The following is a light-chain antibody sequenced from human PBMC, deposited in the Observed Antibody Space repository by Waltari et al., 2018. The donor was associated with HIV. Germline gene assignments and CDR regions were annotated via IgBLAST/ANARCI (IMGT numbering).Light chain of an antibody. CDR2: LNSDGSH. CDR1: SGHSSYA. Sequence: QLVLTQSPSASASLGASVKLTCPLSSGHSSYAIAWHQQQPEKGPRYLMKLNSDGSHSKGDGIPDRLSGSSSGAERYLTISSLQSEDEADYYCQTWGTGIRVFGGGTKLTVL. J-gene: IGLJ3*02. V-gene: IGLV4-69*01. CDR3: QTWGTGIRV.